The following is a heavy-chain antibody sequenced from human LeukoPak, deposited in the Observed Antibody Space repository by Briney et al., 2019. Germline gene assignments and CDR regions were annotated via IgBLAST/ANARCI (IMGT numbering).Heavy chain of an antibody. CDR1: GGSISSGDYY. D-gene: IGHD3-3*01. V-gene: IGHV4-30-4*01. J-gene: IGHJ5*02. CDR3: ARFARFLAFDP. Sequence: PSETLSLTCTVSGGSISSGDYYWSWIRQPPGKGLEWIGYIYYSGSTYYNPSLKSRVTISVDTSKNQFSQKLSSVTAADTAVYYCARFARFLAFDPWGQGTLVTVSS. CDR2: IYYSGST.